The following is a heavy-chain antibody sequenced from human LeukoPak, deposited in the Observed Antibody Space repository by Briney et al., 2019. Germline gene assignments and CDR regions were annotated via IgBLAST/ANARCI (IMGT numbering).Heavy chain of an antibody. J-gene: IGHJ4*02. CDR1: GGSFSGYY. V-gene: IGHV4-34*01. D-gene: IGHD7-27*01. CDR3: ARGSPLGPYYFDY. Sequence: PSETLSLTCAVYGGSFSGYYWSWIRQPPGKGLEWIGEINHSGSTNYNPSLKSRVTISVDTSKNQFSLKLSSVTAADTAVYYCARGSPLGPYYFDYWGQGTLVTVSS. CDR2: INHSGST.